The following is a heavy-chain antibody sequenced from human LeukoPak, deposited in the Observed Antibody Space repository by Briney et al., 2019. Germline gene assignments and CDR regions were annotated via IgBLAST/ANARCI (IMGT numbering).Heavy chain of an antibody. Sequence: PGGSLRLSCAASGFAFSGYAVTWVRQAPGKGLEWVSGISGGGEKTYYADSVKGRFTISRDNSKNTLYLQMNSLRAEDTAVYYCAKRSGNSFDYWGQGTLVTVSS. CDR2: ISGGGEKT. CDR1: GFAFSGYA. V-gene: IGHV3-23*01. CDR3: AKRSGNSFDY. J-gene: IGHJ4*02. D-gene: IGHD2-15*01.